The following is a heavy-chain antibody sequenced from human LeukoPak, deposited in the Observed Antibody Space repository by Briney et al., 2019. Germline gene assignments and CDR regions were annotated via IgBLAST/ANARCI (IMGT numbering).Heavy chain of an antibody. D-gene: IGHD1-26*01. CDR3: ARDRPNSGTYSDY. CDR1: GFTFSSYW. Sequence: GGSLRLSCAASGFTFSSYWMHWVRHAPGQGLVWVSRISNYGSNTNYADSVKGRFTISRDNAKNTVYLQMNSLRAEDTAVYYCARDRPNSGTYSDYWGQGTLVTVSS. V-gene: IGHV3-74*01. CDR2: ISNYGSNT. J-gene: IGHJ4*02.